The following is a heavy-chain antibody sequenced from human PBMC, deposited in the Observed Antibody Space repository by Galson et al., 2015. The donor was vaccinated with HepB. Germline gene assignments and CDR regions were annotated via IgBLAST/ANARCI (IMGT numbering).Heavy chain of an antibody. CDR2: INHSGST. CDR3: ARAASYCSSTSCHDEGFDY. D-gene: IGHD2-2*01. Sequence: ETLSLTCAVYGGSFSGYYWSWIRQPPGKGLEWIGEINHSGSTNYNPSLKSRVTISVDTSKNQFSLKLSSVTAADTAVYYCARAASYCSSTSCHDEGFDYWGQGTLVTVSS. CDR1: GGSFSGYY. J-gene: IGHJ4*02. V-gene: IGHV4-34*01.